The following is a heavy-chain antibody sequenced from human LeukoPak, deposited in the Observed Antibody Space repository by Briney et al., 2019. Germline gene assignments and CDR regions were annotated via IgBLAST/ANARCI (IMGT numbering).Heavy chain of an antibody. CDR3: AKDIYDFWSGYLSYDAFDL. V-gene: IGHV3-30*02. Sequence: GGSLRLSCAASGFTFISYGMHWVRQAPGKGLEWVALIRYDGSNKYYADSVKGRFTISRDNSENTLYLQMNSLRAEDAAVYYCAKDIYDFWSGYLSYDAFDLWGQGTMVTVSS. CDR2: IRYDGSNK. J-gene: IGHJ3*01. CDR1: GFTFISYG. D-gene: IGHD3-3*01.